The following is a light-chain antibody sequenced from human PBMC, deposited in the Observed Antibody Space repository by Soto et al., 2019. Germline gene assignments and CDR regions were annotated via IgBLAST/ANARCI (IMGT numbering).Light chain of an antibody. CDR2: EVV. J-gene: IGLJ1*01. Sequence: SVLTQPPSASGSPGQSVTISCNGTKNDIGVYDFVSWYQHHPGKAPRLIIYEVVQRPSGVPDRFSGSKSGNTASLTVTGLQAADEADYFCKSYADSNTYVFGSGTKV. V-gene: IGLV2-8*01. CDR3: KSYADSNTYV. CDR1: KNDIGVYDF.